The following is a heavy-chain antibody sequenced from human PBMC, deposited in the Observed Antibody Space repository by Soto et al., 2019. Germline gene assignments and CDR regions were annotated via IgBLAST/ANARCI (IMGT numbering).Heavy chain of an antibody. J-gene: IGHJ4*02. CDR2: IYYSGNT. CDR3: ARSRDYYDSSDYSDY. CDR1: GGSISSSSYY. Sequence: LSLTFTVSGGSISSSSYYWGWIRQPPGKGLEWIGSIYYSGNTYYNPSLKSRVTISVDTSKNQFSLKLSSVTAADTAVYYCARSRDYYDSSDYSDYWGQGTLIIVSS. D-gene: IGHD3-22*01. V-gene: IGHV4-39*01.